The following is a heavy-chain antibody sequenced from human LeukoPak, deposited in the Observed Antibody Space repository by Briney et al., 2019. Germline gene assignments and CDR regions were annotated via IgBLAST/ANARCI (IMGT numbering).Heavy chain of an antibody. D-gene: IGHD1-14*01. CDR2: ISSSGSTI. V-gene: IGHV3-48*04. Sequence: GGSLRLSCAASGFTFSSYSMNWIRQAPGKGLEWVSYISSSGSTIYYADSVKGRFTISRDNAKNSLYLQMNSLRAEDTAVYYCACPDSSNYGMDVWGQGTTVTVSS. J-gene: IGHJ6*02. CDR1: GFTFSSYS. CDR3: ACPDSSNYGMDV.